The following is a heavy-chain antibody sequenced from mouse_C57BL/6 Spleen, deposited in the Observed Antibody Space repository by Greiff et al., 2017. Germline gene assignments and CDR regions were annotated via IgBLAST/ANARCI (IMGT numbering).Heavy chain of an antibody. CDR3: TRSGLSYYFDD. CDR1: GYTFTDYE. V-gene: IGHV1-15*01. CDR2: IDPETGGT. D-gene: IGHD1-1*01. J-gene: IGHJ2*01. Sequence: QVQLQQSGAELVRPGASVTLSCKASGYTFTDYEMHWVKQTPVHGLEWIGAIDPETGGTAYNQKFKGKAILTADKSSSTAYMELRSLTSEDSAVYYCTRSGLSYYFDDWGKGTTLTVSS.